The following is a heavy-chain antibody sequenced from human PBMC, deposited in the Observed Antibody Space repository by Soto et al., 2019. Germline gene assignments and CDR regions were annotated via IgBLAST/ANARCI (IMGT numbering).Heavy chain of an antibody. J-gene: IGHJ6*02. CDR2: VYTSATT. Sequence: QVQLQESGPGLVKPSETLSLTCTVSGGSMSGFYWCWMRQSAGMGLERIGRVYTSATTYYNPFLKSRVTMSLDTSKNQFSLTLYSVTAADTAVYYCAGNIAAAGRRYYAMDVWGQGTTVTVSS. CDR3: AGNIAAAGRRYYAMDV. D-gene: IGHD6-13*01. V-gene: IGHV4-4*07. CDR1: GGSMSGFY.